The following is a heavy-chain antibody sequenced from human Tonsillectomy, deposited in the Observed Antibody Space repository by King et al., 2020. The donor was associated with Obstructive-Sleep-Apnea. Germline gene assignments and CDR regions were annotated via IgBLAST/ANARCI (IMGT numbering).Heavy chain of an antibody. J-gene: IGHJ5*02. Sequence: QLQESGPGLVKPSETLSLTCTVSGGSISSSSYYLGWIRQPPGKGLEWIGSIYYSGSTYYNPSLKSRVTISVDTSKNQFSLKLSSVTAADTAVYYWARDYQSGLNWFDPWGQGTLVTVSS. CDR1: GGSISSSSYY. CDR2: IYYSGST. D-gene: IGHD3-10*01. V-gene: IGHV4-39*07. CDR3: ARDYQSGLNWFDP.